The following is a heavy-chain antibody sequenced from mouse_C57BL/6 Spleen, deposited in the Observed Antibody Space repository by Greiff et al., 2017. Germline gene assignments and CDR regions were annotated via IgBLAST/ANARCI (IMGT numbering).Heavy chain of an antibody. V-gene: IGHV10-1*01. CDR2: IRSKSNNYAT. CDR3: VREGIYDGYFDY. J-gene: IGHJ2*01. CDR1: GFSFNTYA. D-gene: IGHD2-3*01. Sequence: DVKLQESGGGLVQPKGSLKLSCAASGFSFNTYAMNWVRQAPGKGLEWVARIRSKSNNYATYYADSVKDRFTISRDDSESMLYLQMNNLKTEDTAMYYCVREGIYDGYFDYWGQGTTLTVSS.